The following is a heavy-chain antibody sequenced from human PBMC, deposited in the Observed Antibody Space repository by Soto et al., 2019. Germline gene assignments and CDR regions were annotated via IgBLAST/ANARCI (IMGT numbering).Heavy chain of an antibody. D-gene: IGHD2-2*01. CDR3: ARGLTYCSSSTCAETRFDP. Sequence: SETLSLTCAVYAGSFSDNFWTWLRRPPGKGLEWIGEINQSGGTNYNPSLKSRVIISIDTSKNQFALKLNSVTAADTAVYYCARGLTYCSSSTCAETRFDPWGQGTLVTVSS. CDR2: INQSGGT. J-gene: IGHJ5*02. V-gene: IGHV4-34*01. CDR1: AGSFSDNF.